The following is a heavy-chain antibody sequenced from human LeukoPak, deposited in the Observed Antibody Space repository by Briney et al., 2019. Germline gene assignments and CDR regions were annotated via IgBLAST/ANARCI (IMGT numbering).Heavy chain of an antibody. D-gene: IGHD3-10*01. V-gene: IGHV3-15*01. J-gene: IGHJ4*02. Sequence: GGSLRLSCAASGFTFSKVWMTWVRRAPGKGLEWVGRIKSEIDGGTTDYAAPGKDRITISRDDSQNTLYLQINRLKTEDTALYYCSTDLGLNYYGFSPSDYFNSWGQGTLVTVSS. CDR2: IKSEIDGGTT. CDR3: STDLGLNYYGFSPSDYFNS. CDR1: GFTFSKVW.